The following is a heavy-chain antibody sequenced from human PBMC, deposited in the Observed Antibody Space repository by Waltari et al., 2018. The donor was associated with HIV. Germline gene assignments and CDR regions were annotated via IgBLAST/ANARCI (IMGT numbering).Heavy chain of an antibody. CDR2: ISGSGGST. V-gene: IGHV3-23*01. D-gene: IGHD6-6*01. CDR1: GFTFSSYA. J-gene: IGHJ5*02. CDR3: ASRQLGYINWFDP. Sequence: EVQLLESGGGLVQPGGSLRLSCAASGFTFSSYAMSWVRQAPGKGVEWVSAISGSGGSTYYADSVKGRFTISRDNSKNTLYLQMNSLRAEDTAVYYCASRQLGYINWFDPWGQGTLVTVSS.